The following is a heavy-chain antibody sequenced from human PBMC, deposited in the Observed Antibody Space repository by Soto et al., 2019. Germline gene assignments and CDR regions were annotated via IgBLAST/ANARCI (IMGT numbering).Heavy chain of an antibody. CDR1: GYTFTSYY. Sequence: ASVKVSCKASGYTFTSYYIHWVRQAPGQGLEWVAMINPGGGRTKSAQMFQGRVTLTRDTSAGTVDMELSSLTSDDTAVYYCARGPSCGGDCYLFDYWGQGSLVTVSS. CDR3: ARGPSCGGDCYLFDY. D-gene: IGHD2-21*02. CDR2: INPGGGRT. J-gene: IGHJ4*02. V-gene: IGHV1-46*01.